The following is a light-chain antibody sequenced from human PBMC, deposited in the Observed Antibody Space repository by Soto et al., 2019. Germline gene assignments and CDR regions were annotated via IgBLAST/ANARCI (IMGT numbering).Light chain of an antibody. CDR3: SSYAGTYTYV. V-gene: IGLV2-11*01. CDR2: DVS. Sequence: QSALTQPRSVSGSPGQSVTISCTGSSSDVGGYNYVSWYQHHPGKAPRVLISDVSKQPSGVPDRFSGSKSGNTASLTISGLQGEDEADYYCSSYAGTYTYVFGTGTKLTVL. J-gene: IGLJ1*01. CDR1: SSDVGGYNY.